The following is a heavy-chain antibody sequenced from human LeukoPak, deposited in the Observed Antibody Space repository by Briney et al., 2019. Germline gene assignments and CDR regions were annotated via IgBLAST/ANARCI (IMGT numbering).Heavy chain of an antibody. Sequence: GGSLRLSCAASGFTFSSYGMHWVRQAPGKGLEWVAVIWYDGSNKYYADSVKGRFTISRDNSKNTLYLQMNSLRAEDTAVYYCARDYVCSGGSCYRDYYYYGMDVWGQGTTVTVSS. CDR2: IWYDGSNK. V-gene: IGHV3-33*01. J-gene: IGHJ6*02. CDR3: ARDYVCSGGSCYRDYYYYGMDV. D-gene: IGHD2-15*01. CDR1: GFTFSSYG.